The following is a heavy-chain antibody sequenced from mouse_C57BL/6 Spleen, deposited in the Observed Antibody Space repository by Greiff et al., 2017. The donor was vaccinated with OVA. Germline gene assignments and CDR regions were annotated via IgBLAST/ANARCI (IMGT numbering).Heavy chain of an antibody. CDR2: IDPETGGT. CDR1: GYTFTDYE. J-gene: IGHJ2*01. D-gene: IGHD2-1*01. CDR3: TRSVYYGNYGRYFDY. V-gene: IGHV1-15*01. Sequence: VQLQQSGAELVRPGASVTLSCKASGYTFTDYEMHWVQQTPVHGLEWIGAIDPETGGTAYNQKFKGKAILTADKSSSTAYMELRSLTSEDSAVYYCTRSVYYGNYGRYFDYWGQGTTLTVSS.